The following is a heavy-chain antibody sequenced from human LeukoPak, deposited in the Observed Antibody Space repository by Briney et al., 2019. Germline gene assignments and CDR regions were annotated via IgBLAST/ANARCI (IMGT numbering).Heavy chain of an antibody. D-gene: IGHD3-9*01. J-gene: IGHJ2*01. CDR3: AREPHYDLLTGYASGYLDL. CDR1: GYTFTGYY. CDR2: INSNSGDT. Sequence: ASVQVSCKASGYTFTGYYMHWVRQAPGQGLEWMGWINSNSGDTNYAQKFQGRVTMTRDTSISTAYMELSRLRSDDTAVYYCAREPHYDLLTGYASGYLDLWGRGTLLTVSS. V-gene: IGHV1-2*02.